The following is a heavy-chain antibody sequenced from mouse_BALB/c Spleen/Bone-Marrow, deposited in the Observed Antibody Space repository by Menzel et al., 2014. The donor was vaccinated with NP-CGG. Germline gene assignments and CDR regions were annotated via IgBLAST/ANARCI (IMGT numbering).Heavy chain of an antibody. CDR2: ISSGSSTV. CDR1: GLTFSSFG. V-gene: IGHV5-17*02. J-gene: IGHJ2*01. Sequence: EVQGVESGGGLVQPGGSRKLSCAASGLTFSSFGMHWVRQAPEKGLEWVAYISSGSSTVYYADKVMGRFTISRDNPKNTLFQQKTNVRSEDTAMYYCARSGSSSGAFNYWGQGTTLTVST. CDR3: ARSGSSSGAFNY. D-gene: IGHD1-1*01.